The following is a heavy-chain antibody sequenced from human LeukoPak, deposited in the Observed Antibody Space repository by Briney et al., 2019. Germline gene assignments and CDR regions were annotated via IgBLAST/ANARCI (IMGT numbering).Heavy chain of an antibody. Sequence: KPSQTLSLTCTVSGGSISSGGYYWSWIRQPPGKGLEWIGYIYHSGSTYYNPSLKSRVTISVDRSKNQFSLKLSSVTAADTAVYYCARVGDRLHAFDIWGQGTMVTVSS. CDR1: GGSISSGGYY. V-gene: IGHV4-30-2*01. CDR3: ARVGDRLHAFDI. CDR2: IYHSGST. D-gene: IGHD3-16*01. J-gene: IGHJ3*02.